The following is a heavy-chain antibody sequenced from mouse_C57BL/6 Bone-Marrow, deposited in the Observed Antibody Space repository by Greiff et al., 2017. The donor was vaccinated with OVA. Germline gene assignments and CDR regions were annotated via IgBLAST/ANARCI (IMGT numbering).Heavy chain of an antibody. D-gene: IGHD1-1*01. CDR2: IDPSDSYT. V-gene: IGHV1-69*01. CDR3: ARCQYYGSSYWFDY. CDR1: GYTFTSYW. J-gene: IGHJ2*01. Sequence: QVQLQQPGAELVMPGASVKLSCKASGYTFTSYWMHWVKQRPGQGLEWIGEIDPSDSYTNYNQKFKGKSTLTVDKSSSTAYMQLSSLTSEDSAVYYCARCQYYGSSYWFDYWGQGTTLTVSS.